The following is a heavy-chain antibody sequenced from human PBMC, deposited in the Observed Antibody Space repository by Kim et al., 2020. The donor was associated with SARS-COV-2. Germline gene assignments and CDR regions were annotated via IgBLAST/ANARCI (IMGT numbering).Heavy chain of an antibody. J-gene: IGHJ4*02. CDR2: ISWDGGST. CDR3: AKDHLSSSWPPYYFDY. D-gene: IGHD6-13*01. V-gene: IGHV3-43*01. Sequence: GGSLRLSCAASGFTFDDYTMHWVRQAPGKGLEWVSLISWDGGSTYYADSVKGRFTISRDNSKNSLYLQMNSLRAEDTALYYCAKDHLSSSWPPYYFDYWGQGTLVTVSS. CDR1: GFTFDDYT.